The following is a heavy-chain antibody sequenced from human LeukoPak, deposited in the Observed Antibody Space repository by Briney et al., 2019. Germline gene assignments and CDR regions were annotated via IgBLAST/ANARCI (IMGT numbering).Heavy chain of an antibody. J-gene: IGHJ5*02. V-gene: IGHV1-8*01. CDR1: GYTFTSYD. D-gene: IGHD6-19*01. CDR3: ARRQWSRFDP. Sequence: GASVKVSCKASGYTFTSYDINWVRQATGQGLEWMGWMNPNSGNTGYAQKFQGRVTMTRDTSTSTVYMELSSLRSEDTAVYYCARRQWSRFDPWGQGTLVTVSS. CDR2: MNPNSGNT.